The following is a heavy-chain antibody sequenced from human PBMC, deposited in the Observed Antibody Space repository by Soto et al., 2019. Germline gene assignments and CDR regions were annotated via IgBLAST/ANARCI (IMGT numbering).Heavy chain of an antibody. CDR3: ATDSAKLYSSSSGAFDI. Sequence: EVQLLESGGGLVQPGGSLRLSCAASGFTFSSYAMSWVRQAPGKGLEWVSAISGSGGSTYYADSVKGRFTISRDNSKNTLYLQMNSLRAEDTAVYYCATDSAKLYSSSSGAFDIWGQGTMVTVSS. CDR2: ISGSGGST. D-gene: IGHD6-6*01. J-gene: IGHJ3*02. V-gene: IGHV3-23*01. CDR1: GFTFSSYA.